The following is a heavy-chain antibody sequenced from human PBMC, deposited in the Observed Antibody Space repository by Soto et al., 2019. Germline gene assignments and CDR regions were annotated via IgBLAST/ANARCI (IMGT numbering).Heavy chain of an antibody. J-gene: IGHJ4*02. Sequence: HPGGSLRLSCAASGFTVNTNYMTWVRQAPGKGLEWVSVLYSGGSAYYADSVRGRFTISRDNSKNTLYLQMNSLRAEDTAMYYCTGGTVPITYWGQGTLVTVSS. D-gene: IGHD1-7*01. V-gene: IGHV3-53*01. CDR2: LYSGGSA. CDR3: TGGTVPITY. CDR1: GFTVNTNY.